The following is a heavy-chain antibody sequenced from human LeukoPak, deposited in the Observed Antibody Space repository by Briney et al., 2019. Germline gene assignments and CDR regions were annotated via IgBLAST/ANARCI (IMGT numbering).Heavy chain of an antibody. D-gene: IGHD6-19*01. CDR3: AREGYSSGWYYFDY. J-gene: IGHJ4*02. Sequence: GGSLRLSCAASGFTFSSYEMSWVRQAPGKGLEWVSYISSSGSTIYYADSVKGRFTISRDNAKNSLYLQMNSLRAEDTAVYYCAREGYSSGWYYFDYWGQGTLVTVSS. CDR1: GFTFSSYE. CDR2: ISSSGSTI. V-gene: IGHV3-48*03.